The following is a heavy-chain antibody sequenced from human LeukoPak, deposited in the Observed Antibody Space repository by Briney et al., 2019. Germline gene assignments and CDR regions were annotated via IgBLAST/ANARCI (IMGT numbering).Heavy chain of an antibody. V-gene: IGHV3-23*01. Sequence: PGGSLRLSCAASGFTFSSYAMSWVRQAPGKGLEWVSAISGSGGSTYYADSVKGRFTISRDNSKNTLYLQMNSLRAEDTAVYYCAKDPTYYDFWSGYYGPNWFDPWGQGTLVTVSS. CDR1: GFTFSSYA. J-gene: IGHJ5*02. D-gene: IGHD3-3*01. CDR2: ISGSGGST. CDR3: AKDPTYYDFWSGYYGPNWFDP.